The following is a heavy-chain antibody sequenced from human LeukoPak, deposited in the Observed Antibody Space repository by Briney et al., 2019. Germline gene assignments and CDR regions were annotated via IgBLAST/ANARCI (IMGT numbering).Heavy chain of an antibody. Sequence: ASVKVSCKASGGTFSSYAISWVRQAPGQGLEWMGWINPNSGGTNYAQKFQDRVTMTRDTSISTAYMELSRLKSDDTAVYYCVRPLTTSGWYFDLWGRGTLVTVSS. CDR3: VRPLTTSGWYFDL. V-gene: IGHV1-2*02. J-gene: IGHJ2*01. CDR2: INPNSGGT. D-gene: IGHD1-14*01. CDR1: GGTFSSYA.